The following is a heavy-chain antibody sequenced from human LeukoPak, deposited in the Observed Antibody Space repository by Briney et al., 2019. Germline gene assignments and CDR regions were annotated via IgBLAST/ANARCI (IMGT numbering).Heavy chain of an antibody. D-gene: IGHD1-26*01. Sequence: SETLSLTCAVYGGSFSGYYWSWIRQPPGKGLEWTGEINHSGSTNYNPSLKSRVTISVDTSKNQFSLKLSSVTAADTAVYYCARQYGGSPFDYWGQGTLVTVSS. CDR2: INHSGST. J-gene: IGHJ4*02. CDR3: ARQYGGSPFDY. CDR1: GGSFSGYY. V-gene: IGHV4-34*01.